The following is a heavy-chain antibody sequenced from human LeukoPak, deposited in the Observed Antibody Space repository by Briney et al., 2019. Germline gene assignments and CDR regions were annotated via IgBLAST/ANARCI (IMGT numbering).Heavy chain of an antibody. J-gene: IGHJ4*02. V-gene: IGHV1-3*01. CDR1: GYTFTSYA. Sequence: ASVKVSCKASGYTFTSYAMHWVRQAPGQRLEWMGWVNAGNGNTKYSQKFQGRVTITRGTSASTAYMELSSLRSEDTAVYYCARDWGSSSGGSPHFDYWGQGTLVTVSS. CDR2: VNAGNGNT. CDR3: ARDWGSSSGGSPHFDY. D-gene: IGHD6-6*01.